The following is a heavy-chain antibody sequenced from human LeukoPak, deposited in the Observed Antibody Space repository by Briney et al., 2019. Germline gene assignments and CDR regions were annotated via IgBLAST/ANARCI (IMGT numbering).Heavy chain of an antibody. CDR2: IYYSGTT. CDR3: ARESPSGYVDY. J-gene: IGHJ4*02. D-gene: IGHD1-26*01. V-gene: IGHV4-31*03. Sequence: SETLSLTCTVSGGSITSGSYYWSWIRQHPGKGLEWIGYIYYSGTTYYNPSLKSRVSISEDTSKNQFSLNLSSVTAADTAVYYCARESPSGYVDYWGQGTLVTVSS. CDR1: GGSITSGSYY.